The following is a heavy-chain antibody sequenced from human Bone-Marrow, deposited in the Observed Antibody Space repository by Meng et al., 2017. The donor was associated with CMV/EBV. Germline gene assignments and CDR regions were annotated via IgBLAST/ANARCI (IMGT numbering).Heavy chain of an antibody. V-gene: IGHV6-1*01. CDR2: TYYTSRWCN. D-gene: IGHD1-14*01. CDR3: ARRAPLRAMDV. J-gene: IGHJ6*02. Sequence: ISGASVSSNTASWNWIRLSPSGDVEWPRRTYYTSRWCNNYAVFVKGRITINPETSTNQFSLQLSSVTPEDTAVYYCARRAPLRAMDVWGQGTTVTVSS. CDR1: GASVSSNTAS.